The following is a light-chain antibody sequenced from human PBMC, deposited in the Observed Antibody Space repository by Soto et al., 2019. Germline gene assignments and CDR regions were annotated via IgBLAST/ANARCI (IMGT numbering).Light chain of an antibody. J-gene: IGKJ4*01. CDR1: QSIYTY. Sequence: DVQMNQSASSLSASVGDRVTITCRASQSIYTYLHWYRQRPGSAPNLLVFAASALHSGVPSRFSGSGSGTNFTLTISNLQSEDFATYYCPQSYSPPVTSAGRTKADIK. CDR3: PQSYSPPVT. CDR2: AAS. V-gene: IGKV1-39*01.